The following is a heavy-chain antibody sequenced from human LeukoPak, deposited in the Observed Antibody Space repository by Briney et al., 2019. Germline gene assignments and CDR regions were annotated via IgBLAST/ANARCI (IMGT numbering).Heavy chain of an antibody. D-gene: IGHD6-13*01. J-gene: IGHJ6*02. CDR2: IYYSGST. V-gene: IGHV4-31*03. CDR3: ARDNRPGEQQLPTGVRRYYGMDV. Sequence: PSETLSLTCTVSGGSISSGGYYWSWIRQHPGKGLEWIGYIYYSGSTYYNPSLKSRVTISVDTSKNQFSLKLSSVTAADTAVYYCARDNRPGEQQLPTGVRRYYGMDVWGQGTTVTVSS. CDR1: GGSISSGGYY.